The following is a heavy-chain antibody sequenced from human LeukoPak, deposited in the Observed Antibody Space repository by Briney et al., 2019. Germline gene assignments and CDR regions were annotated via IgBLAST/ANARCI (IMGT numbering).Heavy chain of an antibody. Sequence: GEPLKISCKGSGYSFTSYWIGWVRQMPGKGLEWMGIIYPGDSDTRYSPSFQGQVTISADKSISTAYLQWSSLKASDTAMYYCARGLDSSSWYWLVFDYWGQGTLVTVSS. D-gene: IGHD6-13*01. CDR3: ARGLDSSSWYWLVFDY. CDR1: GYSFTSYW. CDR2: IYPGDSDT. V-gene: IGHV5-51*01. J-gene: IGHJ4*02.